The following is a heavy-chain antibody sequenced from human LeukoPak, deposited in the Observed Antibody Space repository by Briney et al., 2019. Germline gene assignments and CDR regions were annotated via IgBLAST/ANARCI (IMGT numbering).Heavy chain of an antibody. CDR3: ARDGLDTAMVAYYYYYGMDV. J-gene: IGHJ6*02. Sequence: GGSLRLSCAASGFTFSSYWMSWVRQAPGKGLEWVANIKQDGSEKYYVGSVKGRFTISRDNAKNSLYLQMNSLRDEDTAVYYCARDGLDTAMVAYYYYYGMDVWGQGTTVTVSS. D-gene: IGHD5-18*01. CDR1: GFTFSSYW. V-gene: IGHV3-7*01. CDR2: IKQDGSEK.